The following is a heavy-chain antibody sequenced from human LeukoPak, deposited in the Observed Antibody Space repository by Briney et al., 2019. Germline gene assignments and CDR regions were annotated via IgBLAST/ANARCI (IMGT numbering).Heavy chain of an antibody. CDR3: ARVGDGYNYAFDI. J-gene: IGHJ3*02. CDR2: IYTSGST. CDR1: GGSISSYY. V-gene: IGHV4-4*09. D-gene: IGHD5-24*01. Sequence: SETLSLTCTVSGGSISSYYWSWIRQPPGKGLEWIGYIYTSGSTNYNPSLKSRVTISVDTSKNQFSLKLSSVTAADTAVYYCARVGDGYNYAFDIWGQGTMVTVSS.